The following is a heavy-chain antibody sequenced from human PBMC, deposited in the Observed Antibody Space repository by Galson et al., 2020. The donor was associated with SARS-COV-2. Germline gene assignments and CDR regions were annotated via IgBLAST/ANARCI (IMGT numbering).Heavy chain of an antibody. J-gene: IGHJ4*02. CDR2: ISWNSGSI. CDR1: GFTFDDYA. CDR3: AKASWGEAAAQFDY. Sequence: GGSLRLSCAASGFTFDDYAMHWVRQAPGKGLEWVSGISWNSGSIGYADSVKGRFTISRDNAKNSLYLQMNSLRAEDTALYYCAKASWGEAAAQFDYWGQGTLVTVSS. V-gene: IGHV3-9*01. D-gene: IGHD2-2*01.